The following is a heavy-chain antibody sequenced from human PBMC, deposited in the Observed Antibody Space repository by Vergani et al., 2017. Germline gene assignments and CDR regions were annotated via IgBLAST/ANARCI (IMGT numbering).Heavy chain of an antibody. CDR2: ISSSSSYI. D-gene: IGHD3-22*01. CDR1: GFTFSSYS. Sequence: EVQLVESGGGLVKPGGSLRLSCAASGFTFSSYSMNWVRQAPGKGLEWVSSISSSSSYIYYADSVKGRFTISRDNAKNSLYLQMNSLRAEDTAVYYCARDPTMVDYYDSSGYRTPGAFDIWGQGTMVTVSS. V-gene: IGHV3-21*04. J-gene: IGHJ3*02. CDR3: ARDPTMVDYYDSSGYRTPGAFDI.